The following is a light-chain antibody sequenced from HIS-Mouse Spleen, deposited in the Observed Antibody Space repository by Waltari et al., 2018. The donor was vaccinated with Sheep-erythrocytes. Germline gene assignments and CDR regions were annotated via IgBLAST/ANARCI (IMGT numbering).Light chain of an antibody. Sequence: SYELTQPPSVSVSPGQTASITCSGDKLGDKYACWYQQKPGQSPVLVIYHDSNRPSGMPARVSGSNAGTTATLTISGTQAMDEADYYCQAWDSSTAVFGGGTKVTVL. V-gene: IGLV3-1*01. J-gene: IGLJ2*01. CDR2: HDS. CDR3: QAWDSSTAV. CDR1: KLGDKY.